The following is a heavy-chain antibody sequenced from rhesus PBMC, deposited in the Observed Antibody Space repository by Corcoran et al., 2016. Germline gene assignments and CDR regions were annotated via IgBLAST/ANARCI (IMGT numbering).Heavy chain of an antibody. CDR1: GGSISGGYD. CDR2: CYGSMGDT. CDR3: ARHWSGWSLDYGLDS. D-gene: IGHD6S26*01. J-gene: IGHJ6*01. Sequence: QVQLQESGPGLVKPSETLSLTCAVSGGSISGGYDWSWIRQPPGKGLEWIGFCYGSMGDTNSNPSLNNRVTISNDQSKNQFSLKLSSGTAADTAVYYCARHWSGWSLDYGLDSWGQGVVVTVSS. V-gene: IGHV4-76*01.